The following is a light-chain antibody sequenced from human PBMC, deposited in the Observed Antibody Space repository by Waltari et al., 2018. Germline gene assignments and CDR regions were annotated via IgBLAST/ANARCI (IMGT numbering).Light chain of an antibody. CDR1: SSDVGGYNL. CDR3: CSYAGSRV. V-gene: IGLV2-23*01. J-gene: IGLJ2*01. CDR2: EGS. Sequence: QSALTQPASVSGYPGQSITISCTGTSSDVGGYNLVSWYQQHPGKAPKLKMYEGSKRPSGVSNRCSGSKSGNTASLTISGLQAEDEADYYCCSYAGSRVFGGGTKLTVL.